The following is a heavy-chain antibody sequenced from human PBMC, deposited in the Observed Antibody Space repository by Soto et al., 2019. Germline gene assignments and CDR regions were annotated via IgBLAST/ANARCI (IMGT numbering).Heavy chain of an antibody. CDR1: GFTFSSYA. Sequence: QVQLVESGGGVVQPGRSLRLSCAASGFTFSSYAMHWVRQAPGKGXEXVAVISYDGSNKYYADSVKGRFTISRDNSKXXXXXXXXXXXXXXXXXXXXXXXXXRXXXGYGFSMDVWGQGTTVTVSS. V-gene: IGHV3-30-3*01. J-gene: IGHJ6*02. CDR3: XXXXXRXXXGYGFSMDV. CDR2: ISYDGSNK. D-gene: IGHD3-10*01.